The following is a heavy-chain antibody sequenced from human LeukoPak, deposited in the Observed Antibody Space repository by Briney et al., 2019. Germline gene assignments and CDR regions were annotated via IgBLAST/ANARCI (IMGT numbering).Heavy chain of an antibody. V-gene: IGHV3-74*01. CDR3: AKVPPSYCSGESCRIDY. Sequence: PGGSLRLSCAASGFTFSKYWMLWVRQAPGKGLESVSRINTDGTVTTYADSVKGRFTVSRDNADNTMFLQMNSVRDEDTAVCYCAKVPPSYCSGESCRIDYWGQGTLVTVSS. CDR2: INTDGTVT. CDR1: GFTFSKYW. J-gene: IGHJ4*02. D-gene: IGHD2-15*01.